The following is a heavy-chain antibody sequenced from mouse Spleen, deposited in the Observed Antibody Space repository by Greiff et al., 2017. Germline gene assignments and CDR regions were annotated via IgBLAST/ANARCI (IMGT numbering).Heavy chain of an antibody. J-gene: IGHJ3*01. CDR3: TRKDYGSSYVEVFFAY. Sequence: QVQLQQSGAELVRPGASVTLSCKASGYTFTDYEMHWVKQTPVHGLEWIGAIDPETGGTAYNQKFKGKAILTADKSSSTAYMELRSLTSEDSAVYYCTRKDYGSSYVEVFFAYWGQGTLVTVSA. CDR2: IDPETGGT. CDR1: GYTFTDYE. V-gene: IGHV1-15*01. D-gene: IGHD1-1*01.